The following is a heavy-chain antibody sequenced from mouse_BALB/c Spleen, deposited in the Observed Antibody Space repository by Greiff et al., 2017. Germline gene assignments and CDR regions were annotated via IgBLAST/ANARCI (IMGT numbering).Heavy chain of an antibody. CDR3: ARGYDAWFAY. CDR2: IDPENGNT. D-gene: IGHD2-14*01. J-gene: IGHJ3*01. Sequence: VQLKESGAELVRPGALVKLSCKASGFNIKDYYMHWVKQRPEQGLEWIGWIDPENGNTIYDPKFQGKASITADTSSNTAYLQLSSLTSEDTAVYYCARGYDAWFAYWGQGTLVTVSA. V-gene: IGHV14-1*02. CDR1: GFNIKDYY.